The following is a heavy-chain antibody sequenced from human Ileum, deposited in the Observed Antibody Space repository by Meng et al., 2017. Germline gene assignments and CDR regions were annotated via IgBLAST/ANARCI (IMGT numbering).Heavy chain of an antibody. CDR1: GGSVSSANSY. V-gene: IGHV4-61*01. CDR2: VYNTGNT. J-gene: IGHJ5*02. D-gene: IGHD6-19*01. CDR3: ARGGGGGWPNWFDP. Sequence: QVRLQESGPGLVRPSETLSLTCTASGGSVSSANSYWSWIRQTPGKGLEWIGYVYNTGNTNSNPSLRSRLTMSVDTSNSQFSLKLTSVTAADTAVYYCARGGGGGWPNWFDPWGQGTLVTVSS.